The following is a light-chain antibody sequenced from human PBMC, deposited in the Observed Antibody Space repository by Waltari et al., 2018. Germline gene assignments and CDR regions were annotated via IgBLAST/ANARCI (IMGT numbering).Light chain of an antibody. CDR3: QQSFYVPIS. J-gene: IGKJ5*01. CDR2: AAS. V-gene: IGKV1-39*01. CDR1: QPISTY. Sequence: DIQMTQSPAPLSASIGDRLILTCRVSQPISTYLNWYQQKMGQAHKLLISAASTLHNGVPPRFSGSGSGTDFTLTISSVQPEDFGDYFCQQSFYVPISFGQGTRLDIK.